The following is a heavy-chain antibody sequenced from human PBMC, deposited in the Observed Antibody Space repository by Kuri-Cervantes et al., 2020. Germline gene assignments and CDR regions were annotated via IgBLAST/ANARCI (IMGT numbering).Heavy chain of an antibody. V-gene: IGHV4-39*01. CDR1: GVSINSNHYY. Sequence: SETLSPPCTVPGVSINSNHYYWGWIRQSPGKGLRWIGNFYYSGSTYYNPSLKSRFTISGDTSKNQFYLKLSCVTAADTAVYYCARLPANVVLTTPRGFFDYWGQGTLVTVSS. J-gene: IGHJ4*02. CDR2: FYYSGST. CDR3: ARLPANVVLTTPRGFFDY. D-gene: IGHD2-15*01.